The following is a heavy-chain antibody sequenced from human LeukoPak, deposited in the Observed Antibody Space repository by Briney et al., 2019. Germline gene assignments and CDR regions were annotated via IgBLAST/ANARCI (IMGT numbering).Heavy chain of an antibody. J-gene: IGHJ4*02. Sequence: ASVKVSCEASGYTFTGYYMHWVRQAPGQGLEWMGWINPNSGGTNYAQKFQGRVTMTRDTSISTAYMELSRLRSDDTAVYYCARDPNTYYYDSSGPARDYWGQGTLVTVSS. CDR1: GYTFTGYY. CDR2: INPNSGGT. V-gene: IGHV1-2*02. D-gene: IGHD3-22*01. CDR3: ARDPNTYYYDSSGPARDY.